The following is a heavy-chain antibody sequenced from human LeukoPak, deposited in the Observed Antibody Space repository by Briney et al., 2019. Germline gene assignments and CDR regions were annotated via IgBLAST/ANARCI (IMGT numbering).Heavy chain of an antibody. CDR3: ARDGGAQWLVPRAYNWFDP. J-gene: IGHJ5*02. V-gene: IGHV1-2*02. CDR2: INSNSGGT. Sequence: ASVKVSCKASGYTFTGYYMHWVRQAPGQGLEWMGWINSNSGGTNYAQKFQGRVTMTRDTSISTAYMELSRLRSDDTAVYYCARDGGAQWLVPRAYNWFDPWGQGTLVTVSS. D-gene: IGHD6-19*01. CDR1: GYTFTGYY.